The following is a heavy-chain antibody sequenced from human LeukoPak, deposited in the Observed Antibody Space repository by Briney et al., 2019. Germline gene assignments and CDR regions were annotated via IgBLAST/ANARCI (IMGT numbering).Heavy chain of an antibody. D-gene: IGHD2-15*01. J-gene: IGHJ2*01. V-gene: IGHV3-48*03. Sequence: GGSLRLSCAAPGFTFSSFEMNWVRQAPGKGLEWVSYISSNGATIYYADSVKGRFTISRDNAKNSLYLQMNSLRAEDTAVYYCARDGRHYCSGGSCYSPYWYFDLWGRGTLVTVSS. CDR1: GFTFSSFE. CDR2: ISSNGATI. CDR3: ARDGRHYCSGGSCYSPYWYFDL.